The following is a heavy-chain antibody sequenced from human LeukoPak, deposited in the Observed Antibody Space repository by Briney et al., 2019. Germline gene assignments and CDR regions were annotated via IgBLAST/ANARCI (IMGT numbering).Heavy chain of an antibody. CDR1: EFTFSIYR. Sequence: GGSLRLSCTASEFTFSIYRIHWVRQAPGKGLVWVSRINSDGSSTIYVDPVKGRFTISRDNARNTVYLQMNSLRAEDTAVYYCATGSGWYYDSWGQGTLVTVSS. CDR3: ATGSGWYYDS. J-gene: IGHJ4*02. V-gene: IGHV3-74*01. CDR2: INSDGSST. D-gene: IGHD6-19*01.